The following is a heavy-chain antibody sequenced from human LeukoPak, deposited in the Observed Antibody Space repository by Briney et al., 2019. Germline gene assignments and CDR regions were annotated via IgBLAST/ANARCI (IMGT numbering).Heavy chain of an antibody. CDR3: AKDRHGDYTSDY. CDR1: GFIFGSYG. J-gene: IGHJ4*02. CDR2: TPYHGVSR. V-gene: IGHV3-30*02. Sequence: PGGSLRLSCAASGFIFGSYGMHWVRQAPGKGLEWVAFTPYHGVSRYYTESVKGRFTISRDNSKSTLYLRMNSLRIEDTAVYYCAKDRHGDYTSDYWGQGTLVIVSS. D-gene: IGHD4-17*01.